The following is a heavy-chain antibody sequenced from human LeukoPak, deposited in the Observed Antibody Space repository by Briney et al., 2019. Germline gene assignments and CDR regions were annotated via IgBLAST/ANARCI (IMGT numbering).Heavy chain of an antibody. D-gene: IGHD1-26*01. V-gene: IGHV4-39*01. J-gene: IGHJ5*02. CDR1: GGSISSSGYY. Sequence: SETLSLTCTVSGGSISSSGYYWGWIRQPPGKGLEWIASIYYSGSTYYNPSLKSRVPLTVDTSKNQLSLKLSSLTAADTAVYYCARHEYSGSYYGLSWFDPWGQGTLVTVSS. CDR3: ARHEYSGSYYGLSWFDP. CDR2: IYYSGST.